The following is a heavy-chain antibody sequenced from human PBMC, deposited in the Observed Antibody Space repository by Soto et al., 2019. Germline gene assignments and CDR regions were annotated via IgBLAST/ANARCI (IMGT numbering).Heavy chain of an antibody. D-gene: IGHD3-22*01. CDR1: GGSISSGGYY. CDR2: IYYSGST. J-gene: IGHJ6*02. CDR3: ARERNYDSSGYSYYYGMDV. Sequence: QVQLQESGPGLVKPSQTLSLTCTVSGGSISSGGYYWSWIRQHPGKGLEWIGYIYYSGSTYYNTSLKSRVTISVDTSKNQFSLKLSSVTAADTAVYYCARERNYDSSGYSYYYGMDVWGQGTTVTVSS. V-gene: IGHV4-31*03.